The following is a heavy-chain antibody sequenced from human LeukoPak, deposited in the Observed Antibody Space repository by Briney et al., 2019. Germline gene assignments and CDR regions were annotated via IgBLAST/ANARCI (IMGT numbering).Heavy chain of an antibody. CDR2: IIDNGNT. CDR1: GVSISSYY. D-gene: IGHD1-26*01. J-gene: IGHJ4*02. CDR3: VRHGGSYSLDY. V-gene: IGHV4-59*08. Sequence: SETLSLTCTVSGVSISSYYWSWIRRPPGKGLEWIGYIIDNGNTNYNPSLKSRVTISVDTSKTQFSLKLSSVTAADTAVYYCVRHGGSYSLDYWGQGTLVTVSS.